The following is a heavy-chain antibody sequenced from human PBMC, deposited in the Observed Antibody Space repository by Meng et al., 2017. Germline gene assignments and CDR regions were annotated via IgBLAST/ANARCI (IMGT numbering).Heavy chain of an antibody. CDR1: GGSFSGYY. CDR2: INHSGST. J-gene: IGHJ4*02. Sequence: SQTLSLTCAVYGGSFSGYYWSWIRQPPGKGLEWIGEINHSGSTNYNPSLKSRVTISVDTSKNQFSLKLSSVTAADTAVYYCARGSLDSSGWYIDYWVQGTLVTVSS. D-gene: IGHD6-19*01. V-gene: IGHV4-34*01. CDR3: ARGSLDSSGWYIDY.